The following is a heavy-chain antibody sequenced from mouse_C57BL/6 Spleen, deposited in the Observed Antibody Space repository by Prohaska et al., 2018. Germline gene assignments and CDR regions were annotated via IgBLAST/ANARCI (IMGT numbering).Heavy chain of an antibody. J-gene: IGHJ3*01. Sequence: HGQSLEWIGDINPNNVGTIYNQKLKGKATLTVDKSSSTAYMELRSLTSEDTAVYYCARCGMITTVVATPFAYWGQGTLVTVSA. CDR2: INPNNVGT. V-gene: IGHV1-18*01. D-gene: IGHD1-1*01. CDR3: ARCGMITTVVATPFAY.